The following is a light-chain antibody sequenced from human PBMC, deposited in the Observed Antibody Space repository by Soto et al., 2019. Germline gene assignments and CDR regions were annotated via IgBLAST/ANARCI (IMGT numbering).Light chain of an antibody. CDR3: SSYTIINTRACV. CDR2: GNS. V-gene: IGLV1-40*01. J-gene: IGLJ1*01. Sequence: QSVLTQPPSVSGAPGQRVTISCTGSSSNIGAGYDVHWYQQLPGTAPKLLIYGNSNRPSGVPDRFSGSKSGNTASLTISGLQAEDEAEDYCSSYTIINTRACVFGTGTKVTVL. CDR1: SSNIGAGYD.